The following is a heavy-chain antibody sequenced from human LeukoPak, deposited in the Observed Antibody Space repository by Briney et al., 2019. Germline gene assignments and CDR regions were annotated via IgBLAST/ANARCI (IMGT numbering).Heavy chain of an antibody. CDR1: GGSISSYY. CDR2: IYYSGST. CDR3: AVKSTRGYYYYYMDV. Sequence: SETLSLTCTVSGGSISSYYWSWIRHPPGKGLEWIGSIYYSGSTYYNPSLKSRVTISVDTSKNQFSLKLSSVTAADTAVYYCAVKSTRGYYYYYMDVWGKGTTVTISS. V-gene: IGHV4-59*05. J-gene: IGHJ6*03.